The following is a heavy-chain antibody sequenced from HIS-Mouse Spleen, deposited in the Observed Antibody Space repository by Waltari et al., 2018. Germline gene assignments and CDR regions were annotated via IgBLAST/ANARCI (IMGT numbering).Heavy chain of an antibody. CDR2: MYYSGRT. D-gene: IGHD6-13*01. J-gene: IGHJ2*01. CDR3: AREIPYSSSWYDWYFDL. Sequence: QLQLQESGPGLVKPSETLSLTCTVSGGSISSSSYYWGWIRQPPGKGLGWIGGMYYSGRTYYNPSRKSRGTISVDTAKNQFSLKLSSVTAADTAVYYCAREIPYSSSWYDWYFDLWGRGTLVTVSS. CDR1: GGSISSSSYY. V-gene: IGHV4-39*07.